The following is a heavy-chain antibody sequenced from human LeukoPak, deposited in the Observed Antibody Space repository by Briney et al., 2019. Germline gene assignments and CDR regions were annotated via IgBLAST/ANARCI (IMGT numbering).Heavy chain of an antibody. CDR3: ARDMPSDHGDYGWDY. Sequence: PSETLSLTCTVSGGSISSSSYYWGWIRQPPGKGLEWIGSIYYSGSTYYNPSLKSRVTISVDTSKNQFSLKLSSVTAADTAVYYCARDMPSDHGDYGWDYWGQGTLVTVSS. D-gene: IGHD4-17*01. V-gene: IGHV4-39*07. J-gene: IGHJ4*02. CDR2: IYYSGST. CDR1: GGSISSSSYY.